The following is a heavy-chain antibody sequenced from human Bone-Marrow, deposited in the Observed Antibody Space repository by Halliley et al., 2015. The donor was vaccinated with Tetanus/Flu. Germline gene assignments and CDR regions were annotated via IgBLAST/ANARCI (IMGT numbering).Heavy chain of an antibody. D-gene: IGHD3-3*01. V-gene: IGHV4-39*01. Sequence: IGSMFYSGSTYYNPSLKSRVTISVDTSKNQFSLKLSPVIAADTAVYFCARHWPTWSGYYTIAHWGQGTLVTVSS. CDR2: MFYSGST. CDR3: ARHWPTWSGYYTIAH. J-gene: IGHJ4*02.